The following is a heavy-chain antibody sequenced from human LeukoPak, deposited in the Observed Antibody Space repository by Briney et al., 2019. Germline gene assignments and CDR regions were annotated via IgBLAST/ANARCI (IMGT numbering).Heavy chain of an antibody. CDR3: AREASSSNPDY. Sequence: GGSPRLSCAAPGFTFSSYTMSWVRPAPGKGLEWVSANTGSGFTTYYADSVKGRFTISGDNSKNMLYLQMNSLRAEDTALYYCAREASSSNPDYWGQGTPVTVSS. CDR1: GFTFSSYT. J-gene: IGHJ4*02. CDR2: NTGSGFTT. D-gene: IGHD6-13*01. V-gene: IGHV3-23*01.